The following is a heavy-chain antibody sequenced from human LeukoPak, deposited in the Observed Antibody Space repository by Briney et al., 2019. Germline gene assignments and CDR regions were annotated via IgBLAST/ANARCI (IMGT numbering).Heavy chain of an antibody. CDR1: GFTDGSNY. CDR3: ARETSSSSGLDY. V-gene: IGHV3-53*01. CDR2: IYSGGST. J-gene: IGHJ4*02. Sequence: GGSLRLSCAASGFTDGSNYMSWVRQAPGKGLEWVSVIYSGGSTYYADSVKGRFTISRDNSKNTPYLQMNSLRAEDTAVYYCARETSSSSGLDYWGQGTLVTVSS. D-gene: IGHD6-6*01.